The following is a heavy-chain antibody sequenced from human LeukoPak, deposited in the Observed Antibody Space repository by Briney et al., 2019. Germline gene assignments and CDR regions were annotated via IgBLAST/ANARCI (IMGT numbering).Heavy chain of an antibody. CDR1: GFIFSNYA. J-gene: IGHJ4*02. D-gene: IGHD3-10*01. CDR2: ISHDRSDQ. CDR3: ARSRYYGSGSNYRGYYIDY. Sequence: QPGRPLRLSCAASGFIFSNYAMHWVRQAPGKGLEWVAVISHDRSDQYYADSVKGRFTISRDNSKNTLYLQMNSLRAEDTAVYHCARSRYYGSGSNYRGYYIDYWGQGTLVTVSS. V-gene: IGHV3-30*04.